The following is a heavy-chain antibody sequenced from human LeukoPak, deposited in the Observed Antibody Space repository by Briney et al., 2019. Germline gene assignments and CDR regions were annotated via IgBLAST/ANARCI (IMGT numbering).Heavy chain of an antibody. CDR1: GYTFTGYY. V-gene: IGHV1-2*02. D-gene: IGHD6-13*01. CDR3: ARDRDSSSWYDY. Sequence: ASVRVSCKASGYTFTGYYMHWVRQAPGQGLEWMGWINPNSGGTNYAQKFQGRVTMTRDTSISTAYMELSRLRSDDTAVYYCARDRDSSSWYDYWGQGTLGTVSS. J-gene: IGHJ4*02. CDR2: INPNSGGT.